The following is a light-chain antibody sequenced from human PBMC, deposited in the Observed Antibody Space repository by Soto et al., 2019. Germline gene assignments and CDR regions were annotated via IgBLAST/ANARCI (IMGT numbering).Light chain of an antibody. CDR3: QQLDSYPRT. Sequence: DIQLTQSPSFLSTSVGDRVTITCRASQDIRNYLAWYQQKPGKAPKVLIYAASTLLSGVPSRFSGSGSGTEFSLTISSLQPEDFATYYCQQLDSYPRTVGQGTKV. CDR2: AAS. V-gene: IGKV1-9*01. J-gene: IGKJ1*01. CDR1: QDIRNY.